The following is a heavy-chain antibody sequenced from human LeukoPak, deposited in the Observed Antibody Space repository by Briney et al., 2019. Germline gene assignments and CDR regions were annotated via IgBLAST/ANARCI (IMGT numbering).Heavy chain of an antibody. D-gene: IGHD6-19*01. CDR3: VGGSGWLPDF. CDR2: IKGDGSET. Sequence: GGSLRLSCAASGFIFSTQWMNWVRQSPGKGLEWVAIIKGDGSETLYVDSVKGRFTISRDNTKNSLYLQMNSLRAEDTAVYYYVGGSGWLPDFWGQGVLVTVSS. V-gene: IGHV3-7*01. J-gene: IGHJ4*02. CDR1: GFIFSTQW.